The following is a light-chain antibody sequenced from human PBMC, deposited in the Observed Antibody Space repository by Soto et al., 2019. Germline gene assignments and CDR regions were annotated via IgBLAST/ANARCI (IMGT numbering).Light chain of an antibody. CDR3: QTYDSSLSVVV. CDR1: SSNIGAGYD. CDR2: GNI. Sequence: QSALTQPPSVSGAPGQRVTISCTGSSSNIGAGYDVNWYQQLPGTAPQLLIFGNINRPSGVPDRFSGSKSGASASLAITGLQPEDEAGYYCQTYDSSLSVVVFGGGTKVTVL. V-gene: IGLV1-40*01. J-gene: IGLJ2*01.